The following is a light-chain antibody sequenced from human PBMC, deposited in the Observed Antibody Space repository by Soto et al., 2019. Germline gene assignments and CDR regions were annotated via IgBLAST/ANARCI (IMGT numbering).Light chain of an antibody. V-gene: IGLV1-51*01. CDR2: DDT. CDR3: AAWDSSLSVVV. Sequence: QSVLTQPPSVSAAPGQQVTVSCSGSRFNVGKDFVSWYQQFPGTAPKLLIYDDTKRSSGIPDRFSGSKSGTSATLGIAGLQTGDEADYFCAAWDSSLSVVVFGGGTKLTVL. J-gene: IGLJ2*01. CDR1: RFNVGKDF.